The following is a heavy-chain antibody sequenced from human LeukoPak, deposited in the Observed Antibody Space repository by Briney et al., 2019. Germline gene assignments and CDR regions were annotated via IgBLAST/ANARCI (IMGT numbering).Heavy chain of an antibody. CDR3: ARAGYSYGTGYYFDY. CDR2: INHSGST. D-gene: IGHD5-18*01. CDR1: GGSFSGYY. J-gene: IGHJ4*02. Sequence: SETLSLTRAVYGGSFSGYYWSWIRQPPGKGLEWIGEINHSGSTNYNPSLKSRVTISVDTSKNQFSLKLSSVTAADAAVYYCARAGYSYGTGYYFDYWGQGALVTVSS. V-gene: IGHV4-34*01.